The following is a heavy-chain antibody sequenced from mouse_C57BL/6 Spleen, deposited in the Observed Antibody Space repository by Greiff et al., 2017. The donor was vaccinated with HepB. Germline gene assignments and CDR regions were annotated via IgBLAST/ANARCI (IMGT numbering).Heavy chain of an antibody. CDR1: GYTFTDYN. V-gene: IGHV1-22*01. J-gene: IGHJ4*01. Sequence: VQLKQSGPELVKPGASVKMSCKASGYTFTDYNMHWVKQSHGKSLEWIGYINPNNGGTSYNQKFKGKATLTVNKSSSTAYMELRSLTSEDSAVYYCAREKSNPYYAMDYWGQGTSVTVSS. CDR2: INPNNGGT. D-gene: IGHD2-5*01. CDR3: AREKSNPYYAMDY.